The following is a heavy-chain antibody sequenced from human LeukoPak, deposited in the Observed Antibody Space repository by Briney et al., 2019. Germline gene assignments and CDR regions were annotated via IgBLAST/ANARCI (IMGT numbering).Heavy chain of an antibody. J-gene: IGHJ1*01. CDR1: GFTFNSYA. CDR3: AKSLKDSGGYYRPVDH. CDR2: VTSSGGST. D-gene: IGHD3-22*01. V-gene: IGHV3-23*01. Sequence: GGSLRLSCAASGFTFNSYAMSWVRQAPGKGLEWVSAVTSSGGSTYYADSVKGRFTISRDNSKNTLYLQMISLRAEDTAVYYCAKSLKDSGGYYRPVDHRGQGTLVTVSS.